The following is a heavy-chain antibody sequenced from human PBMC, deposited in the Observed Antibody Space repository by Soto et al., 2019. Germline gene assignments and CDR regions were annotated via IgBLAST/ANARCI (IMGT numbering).Heavy chain of an antibody. D-gene: IGHD3-10*01. V-gene: IGHV3-33*01. CDR1: EFTFSRHG. CDR2: IWSDGSNE. CDR3: ARERTFGDNKHNYMDV. Sequence: QVQLVESGGGVVQPGRSLRLSCAASEFTFSRHGMHWVRQAPGKGLQWVGVIWSDGSNEVYADSVKGRFIIYRDNAKNNLYMQMNRLRAEDTAVYYCARERTFGDNKHNYMDVWGTGITVTVSS. J-gene: IGHJ6*03.